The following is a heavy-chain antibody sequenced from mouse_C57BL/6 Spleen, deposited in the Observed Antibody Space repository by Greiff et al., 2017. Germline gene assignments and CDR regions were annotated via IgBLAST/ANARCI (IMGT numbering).Heavy chain of an antibody. CDR2: ISSGGSYT. Sequence: EVKLVESGGDLVKPGGSLKLSCAASGFTFSSYGMSWVRQTPDKRLEWVATISSGGSYTYYPDSVKGRFTISRDNAKNTLYLQRSSLKSEDTAMYYCARHILYDYWGQGTTLTVSS. CDR1: GFTFSSYG. J-gene: IGHJ2*01. D-gene: IGHD2-12*01. V-gene: IGHV5-6*02. CDR3: ARHILYDY.